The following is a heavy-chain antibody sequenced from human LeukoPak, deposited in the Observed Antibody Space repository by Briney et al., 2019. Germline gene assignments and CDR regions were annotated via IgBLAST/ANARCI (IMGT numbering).Heavy chain of an antibody. J-gene: IGHJ4*02. CDR2: ISGSGGST. D-gene: IGHD2-15*01. CDR3: AKAGAVVVVAAKYFDY. CDR1: GFSFSSYN. V-gene: IGHV3-23*01. Sequence: GGSLRLSCAASGFSFSSYNMNWVRQAPGKGLEWVSAISGSGGSTYYADSVKGRFTISRDNSKNTLYLQMNSLRAEDTAVYYCAKAGAVVVVAAKYFDYWGQGTLVTVSS.